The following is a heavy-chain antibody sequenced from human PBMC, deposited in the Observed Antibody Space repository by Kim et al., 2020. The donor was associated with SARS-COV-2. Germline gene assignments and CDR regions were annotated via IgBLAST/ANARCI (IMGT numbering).Heavy chain of an antibody. J-gene: IGHJ4*02. V-gene: IGHV3-23*01. CDR3: AKDPDEGEPTTSD. D-gene: IGHD1-1*01. Sequence: FADSVKVRFTISRDNFKNTLYLQMNSLRAEDTAVYYCAKDPDEGEPTTSDWGPGAPVTVSS.